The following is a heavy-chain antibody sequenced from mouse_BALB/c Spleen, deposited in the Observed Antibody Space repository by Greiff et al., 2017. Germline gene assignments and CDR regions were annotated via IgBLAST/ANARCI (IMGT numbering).Heavy chain of an antibody. Sequence: VQLQQSGAELVKPGASVKLSCTASGFNIKDTYMHWVKQRPEQGLEWIGRIDPANGNTKYDPKFQGKATITADTSSNTAYLQLSSLTSEDTAVYYCSFYDYDDYFDYWGQGTTLTVSS. J-gene: IGHJ2*01. V-gene: IGHV14-3*02. CDR1: GFNIKDTY. CDR3: SFYDYDDYFDY. CDR2: IDPANGNT. D-gene: IGHD2-4*01.